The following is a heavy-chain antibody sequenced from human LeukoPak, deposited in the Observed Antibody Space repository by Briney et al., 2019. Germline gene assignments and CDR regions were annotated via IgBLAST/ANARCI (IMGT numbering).Heavy chain of an antibody. D-gene: IGHD3-10*01. CDR1: GYTFTSYY. V-gene: IGHV1-46*01. CDR3: ARDQGPTLYYFDY. CDR2: INPSGGST. Sequence: ASVKVSCKASGYTFTSYYMHWVRQAPGQGLEWMGIINPSGGSTSYAQKFQGRVTMTRDTSTSTVYMELSRLRSDDTAVYYCARDQGPTLYYFDYWGQGTLVTVSS. J-gene: IGHJ4*02.